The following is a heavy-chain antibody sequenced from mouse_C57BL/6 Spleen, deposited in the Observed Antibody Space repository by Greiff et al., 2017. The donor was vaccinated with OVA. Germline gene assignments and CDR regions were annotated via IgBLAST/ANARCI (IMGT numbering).Heavy chain of an antibody. D-gene: IGHD1-1*01. CDR3: ARKEDYYGSSSWFAY. J-gene: IGHJ3*01. Sequence: VQLQQPGAELVKPGASVKLSCKASGYTFTSYWMQWVKQRPGQGLEWIGEIDPSDSYTNYNQKFKGKATLTVDTSSSTAYMQLSSLTSEDSAVYYCARKEDYYGSSSWFAYWGQGTLDTVSA. V-gene: IGHV1-50*01. CDR1: GYTFTSYW. CDR2: IDPSDSYT.